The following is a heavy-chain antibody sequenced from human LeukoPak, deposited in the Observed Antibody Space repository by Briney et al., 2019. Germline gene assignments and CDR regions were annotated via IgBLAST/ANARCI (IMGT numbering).Heavy chain of an antibody. CDR1: GFTFSDYY. J-gene: IGHJ6*04. CDR3: AREGQSGGMDV. CDR2: ISSSSSYT. Sequence: GGSLRLSCAASGFTFSDYYMSWIRQAPGKGLEWASYISSSSSYTNYADSVKGRFTISRDNAKNSLYLQMNSLRAEDTAVYYCAREGQSGGMDVWGKGTTVTVSS. D-gene: IGHD3-10*01. V-gene: IGHV3-11*06.